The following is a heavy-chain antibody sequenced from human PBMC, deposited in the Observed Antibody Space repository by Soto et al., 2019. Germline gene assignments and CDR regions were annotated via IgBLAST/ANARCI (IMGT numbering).Heavy chain of an antibody. CDR3: AKEISPYYYDSSGYDY. Sequence: GGSLRLSCAASGFTFSGYGVHWVRQAPGKGLEWVAVISYDGSNKYYADSVKGRFTISRDNSKNTLYVQMNSLRAEDTAVYYCAKEISPYYYDSSGYDYWGQGTLVTVAS. J-gene: IGHJ4*02. CDR2: ISYDGSNK. CDR1: GFTFSGYG. V-gene: IGHV3-30*18. D-gene: IGHD3-22*01.